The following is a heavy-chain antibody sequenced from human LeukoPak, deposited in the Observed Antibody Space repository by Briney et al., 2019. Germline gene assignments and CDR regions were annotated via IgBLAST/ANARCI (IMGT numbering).Heavy chain of an antibody. CDR2: MNGDGSTI. CDR3: ARAGNYYFEY. J-gene: IGHJ4*02. Sequence: GGSLRLSCAGAGFTFSSSWIHWVRQAPGKGLVWVSRMNGDGSTIDYAASVKGRFTISRDNAKNTLYLQMNSLSAEDTAVYYCARAGNYYFEYWGQGTLVTVSS. V-gene: IGHV3-74*01. D-gene: IGHD1-1*01. CDR1: GFTFSSSW.